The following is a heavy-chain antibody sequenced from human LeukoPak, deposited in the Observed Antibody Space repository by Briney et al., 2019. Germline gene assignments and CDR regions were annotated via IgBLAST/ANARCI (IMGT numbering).Heavy chain of an antibody. D-gene: IGHD3-10*01. CDR1: GGSISSGDYY. V-gene: IGHV4-30-4*01. CDR3: ARDRRYMVRGALRCFDY. CDR2: IYYSGST. Sequence: SQTLSLTCTVSGGSISSGDYYWSWIRQPPGKGLEWIGYIYYSGSTYYNPSLKSRVTISVDTSKNQFSLKLSSVTAADTAVYYCARDRRYMVRGALRCFDYWGQGTLVTVSS. J-gene: IGHJ4*02.